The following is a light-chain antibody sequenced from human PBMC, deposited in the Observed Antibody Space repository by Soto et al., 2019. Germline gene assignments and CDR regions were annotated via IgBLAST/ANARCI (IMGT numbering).Light chain of an antibody. J-gene: IGKJ1*01. CDR2: KVS. CDR3: MQATQSPWT. V-gene: IGKV2-24*01. Sequence: DIVVTQTPLSSPVALGQAASISCRSSQSLVHKDGNTYLSWFHQRLGQPPRLLIYKVSVRFSGVPERFSGSGAGTDFTLTISRVETEDVGVYYCMQATQSPWTFGQGTKVEIK. CDR1: QSLVHKDGNTY.